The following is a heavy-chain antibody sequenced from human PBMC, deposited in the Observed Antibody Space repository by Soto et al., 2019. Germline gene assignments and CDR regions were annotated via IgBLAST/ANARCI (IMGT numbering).Heavy chain of an antibody. Sequence: GASVKVSCKASGYTFTSYGINWVRQATGQGLEWMGWMNPNSGNTGYAQKFQGRVTMTRNTSISTAYMELSSLRSEDTAVYYCARGFRNNWNHADYWGQGTLVTVSS. D-gene: IGHD1-20*01. CDR2: MNPNSGNT. V-gene: IGHV1-8*01. CDR1: GYTFTSYG. CDR3: ARGFRNNWNHADY. J-gene: IGHJ4*02.